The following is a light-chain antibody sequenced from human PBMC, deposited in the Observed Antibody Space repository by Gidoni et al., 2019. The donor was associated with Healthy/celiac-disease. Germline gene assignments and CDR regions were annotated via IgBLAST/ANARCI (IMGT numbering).Light chain of an antibody. CDR3: QAWDSSTPVV. J-gene: IGLJ2*01. V-gene: IGLV3-1*01. CDR1: KLGDKY. Sequence: SYELTQPPSVSVSPGQTASITCSGDKLGDKYACWYQQKPGQSPVLVIYHDSKRPSGIPELVSGSHSGTTATLTIIGTQAMDEAYYYCQAWDSSTPVVFGGGTKLTVL. CDR2: HDS.